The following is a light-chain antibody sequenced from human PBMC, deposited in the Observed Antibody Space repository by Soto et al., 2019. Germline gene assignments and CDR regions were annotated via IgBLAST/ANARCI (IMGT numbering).Light chain of an antibody. V-gene: IGKV1-13*02. CDR3: QQRRSWQVT. CDR1: QGIHTA. CDR2: DAS. J-gene: IGKJ5*01. Sequence: AIQLTQSPSSLSASVGDRVIITCRASQGIHTALAWYQQKPGNAPMLLIYDASTVEAGVPSRFSGSGSGTDFTLTISSLEPEDFAVYYCQQRRSWQVTFGQGTRLEIK.